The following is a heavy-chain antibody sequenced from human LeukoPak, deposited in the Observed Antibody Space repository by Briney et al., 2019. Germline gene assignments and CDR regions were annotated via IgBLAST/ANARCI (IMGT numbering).Heavy chain of an antibody. CDR3: AKDLRYYGSGSYSYYFDY. V-gene: IGHV3-23*01. J-gene: IGHJ4*02. CDR2: ISGSGGST. Sequence: GGSLRLSCAASGFTFSSYAMSWVRQAPGKGLEWVSAISGSGGSTYYADSVKGRFTISRDNSKNTLYLQMNSLRAEDTAVYYCAKDLRYYGSGSYSYYFDYWGQGTLVTVSS. D-gene: IGHD3-10*01. CDR1: GFTFSSYA.